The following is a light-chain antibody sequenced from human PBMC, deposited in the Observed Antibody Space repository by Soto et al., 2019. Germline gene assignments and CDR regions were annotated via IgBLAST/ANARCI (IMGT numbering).Light chain of an antibody. J-gene: IGKJ5*01. CDR2: GAF. V-gene: IGKV3-15*01. Sequence: EVVMTQFPATLSVSPGERATLSCRASQSVGNNLAWYQQKPGQAPRLLIYGAFTRATGFPARFSGSGSGTEFTLTVDSLQSEDFAVYFCQQYNAWPPITFGQGTRLEI. CDR3: QQYNAWPPIT. CDR1: QSVGNN.